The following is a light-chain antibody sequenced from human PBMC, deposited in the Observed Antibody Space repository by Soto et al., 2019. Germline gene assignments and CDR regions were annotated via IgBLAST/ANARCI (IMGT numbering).Light chain of an antibody. CDR1: SGHSTYA. Sequence: QAVLTQSPSASASLGASVKLTCTLSSGHSTYAIAWHQQQPEKGPRYLMKVNSDGSHSKGDGIPDRFSGSSSGAERYLIISRLQSEDEADYSCQTWGSGIQVFGGGTKLTVL. CDR2: VNSDGSH. CDR3: QTWGSGIQV. J-gene: IGLJ3*02. V-gene: IGLV4-69*01.